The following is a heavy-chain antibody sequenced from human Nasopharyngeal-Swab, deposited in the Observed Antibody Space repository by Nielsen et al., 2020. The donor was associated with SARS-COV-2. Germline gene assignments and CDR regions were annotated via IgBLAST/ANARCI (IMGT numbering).Heavy chain of an antibody. D-gene: IGHD4-17*01. CDR3: ATGDDYGLDY. CDR2: ISSSGGSA. V-gene: IGHV3-64*01. CDR1: GFTFSSYA. Sequence: GESLKISCAASGFTFSSYAMHWVRQAPGKGLEYVSAISSSGGSAYYANSVKGRFTISRDNSKNTLYLQMGSLRAEDMAVYYCATGDDYGLDYWGQGTLVTVSS. J-gene: IGHJ4*02.